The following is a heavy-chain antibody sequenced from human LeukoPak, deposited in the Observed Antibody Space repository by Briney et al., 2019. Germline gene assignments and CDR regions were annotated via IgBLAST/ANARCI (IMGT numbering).Heavy chain of an antibody. CDR1: GGSISSSSYY. CDR2: IYYSGST. D-gene: IGHD3-16*01. CDR3: ASYVRAPVGYDY. J-gene: IGHJ4*02. Sequence: SETLSLTCTVSGGSISSSSYYWGWIRQPPGKGLEWIGSIYYSGSTYYNPSLKNRVTISVDTSKNQFSLKLSSVTAADTAVYYCASYVRAPVGYDYWGQGTLVTVSS. V-gene: IGHV4-39*07.